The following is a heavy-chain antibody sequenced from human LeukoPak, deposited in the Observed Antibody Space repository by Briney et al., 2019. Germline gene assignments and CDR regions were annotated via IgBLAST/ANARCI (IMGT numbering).Heavy chain of an antibody. J-gene: IGHJ4*02. CDR3: AREGGPYRPLDY. CDR2: IYYSGNT. V-gene: IGHV4-39*07. CDR1: GGSIGSSSYY. Sequence: SETLSLTCTVSGGSIGSSSYYWGWIRQPPGEGLEWIGSIYYSGNTYYNPSLKSRVTISVDTSKNQFSLKLSSVTAADTAVYYCAREGGPYRPLDYSGPGTLVTVSS.